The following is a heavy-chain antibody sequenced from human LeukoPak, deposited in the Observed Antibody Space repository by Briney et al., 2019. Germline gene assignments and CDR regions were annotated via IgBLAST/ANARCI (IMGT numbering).Heavy chain of an antibody. Sequence: SETLSLTCIVSSGSISSDQSYWGWIRQPPGKGLEWVGSIYYSGSTYYNPSLKSRVTISVDTSKNQFSLKLISVTAADTAVYYCARRESLFGFLDAFDIWGQGTMVTVSS. CDR2: IYYSGST. CDR3: ARRESLFGFLDAFDI. J-gene: IGHJ3*02. D-gene: IGHD2/OR15-2a*01. CDR1: SGSISSDQSY. V-gene: IGHV4-39*01.